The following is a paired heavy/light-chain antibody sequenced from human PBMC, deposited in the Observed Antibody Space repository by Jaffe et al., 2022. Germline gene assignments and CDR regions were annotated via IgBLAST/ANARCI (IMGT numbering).Light chain of an antibody. J-gene: IGKJ4*01. CDR2: DAS. CDR1: QSVRSY. V-gene: IGKV3-11*01. Sequence: EIVLTQSPATLSLSPGERATLSCRASQSVRSYLAWYQQKPGQTPRLLIYDASNRATGIPARFSGSGSGTDFTLTISSLEPEDFAVYYCQQRSNWPLTFGGGTKVEIK. CDR3: QQRSNWPLT.
Heavy chain of an antibody. J-gene: IGHJ5*02. CDR3: ARDLTQADTSGYPNWFDP. CDR2: IFTSGGT. CDR1: GGSISSGSYY. Sequence: QVQLQESGPGLVKPSQTLSLTCTVSGGSISSGSYYWSWIRQPAGKGLEWIGRIFTSGGTNYNPSVKSRVTISVDTSKNQFSLKLSSVTAADTAVYYCARDLTQADTSGYPNWFDPWGQGTLVTVSS. D-gene: IGHD3-22*01. V-gene: IGHV4-61*02.